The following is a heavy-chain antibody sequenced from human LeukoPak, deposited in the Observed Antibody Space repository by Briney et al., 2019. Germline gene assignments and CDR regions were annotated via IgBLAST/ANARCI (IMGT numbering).Heavy chain of an antibody. V-gene: IGHV3-30*02. Sequence: GGSLRLSCAASGFTFSSYGIHGVRQAPVKGLEGVAFIRYDGSDKYFADIVKGRFTISRDNSKNTVYLQMNSLRVEDTAIYCCARDPLTGSYGVNWLDPWGQGTLVTVSS. CDR1: GFTFSSYG. J-gene: IGHJ5*02. D-gene: IGHD1-26*01. CDR3: ARDPLTGSYGVNWLDP. CDR2: IRYDGSDK.